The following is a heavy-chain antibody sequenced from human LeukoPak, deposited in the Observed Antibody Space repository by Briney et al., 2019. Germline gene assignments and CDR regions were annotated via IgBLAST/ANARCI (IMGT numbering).Heavy chain of an antibody. CDR3: ARHPGASFDS. CDR1: GGSISGYY. D-gene: IGHD7-27*01. J-gene: IGHJ4*02. CDR2: IYYTGNT. V-gene: IGHV4-59*08. Sequence: SETLSLTCSVSGGSISGYYWSWIRQPPGRRLEWIGYIYYTGNTTYNPSLKSRVTISIDRSKNLFSLKLTSVTVADTAVYFCARHPGASFDSWGQGNLVTASS.